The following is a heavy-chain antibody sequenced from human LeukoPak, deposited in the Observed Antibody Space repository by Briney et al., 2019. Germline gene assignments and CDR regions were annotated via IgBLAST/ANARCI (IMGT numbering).Heavy chain of an antibody. CDR1: GFTFSDSF. CDR3: ATSSWYRLAY. V-gene: IGHV3-72*01. Sequence: GGSLRLSRVASGFTFSDSFMSWVRQAPGKGLEWVGRSRYKADSYTAEYAASVKGRFTISRDESKNSLYLQISSLETEDAAVYYCATSSWYRLAYWGQGRLVTVSS. D-gene: IGHD6-13*01. J-gene: IGHJ4*02. CDR2: SRYKADSYTA.